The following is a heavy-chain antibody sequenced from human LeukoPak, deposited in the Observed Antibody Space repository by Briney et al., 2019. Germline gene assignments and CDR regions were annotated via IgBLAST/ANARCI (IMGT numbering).Heavy chain of an antibody. Sequence: GGSLRLSCAASGFTFSSYWIHWVRQAPGKGLVWVTRINSDESSTSYADSVKGRFTISRDNAKNTLYLQMNSLSAEDTAVYYCARGGVRYFNAMDVWGKGTTVTVSS. J-gene: IGHJ6*04. CDR1: GFTFSSYW. D-gene: IGHD3-9*01. CDR3: ARGGVRYFNAMDV. V-gene: IGHV3-74*01. CDR2: INSDESST.